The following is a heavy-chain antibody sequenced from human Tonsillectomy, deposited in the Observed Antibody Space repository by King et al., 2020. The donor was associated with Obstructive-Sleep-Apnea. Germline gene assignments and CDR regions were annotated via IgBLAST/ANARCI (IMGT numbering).Heavy chain of an antibody. D-gene: IGHD6-13*01. Sequence: QLVQSGGGLVKPGGSLRLSCAASGFTFSSYSMNWVRQAPGKGLEWVSSIISSSYIYYADSVKGRFTISRDNAKNSLYLQMNSLRAEDTAVYYCARDLGAAAEDWYFDLWGRGTLVTVSS. CDR1: GFTFSSYS. CDR3: ARDLGAAAEDWYFDL. J-gene: IGHJ2*01. V-gene: IGHV3-21*01. CDR2: IISSSYI.